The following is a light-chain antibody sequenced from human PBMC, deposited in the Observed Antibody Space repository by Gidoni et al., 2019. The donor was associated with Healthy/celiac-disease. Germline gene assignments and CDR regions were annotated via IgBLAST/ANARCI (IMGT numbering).Light chain of an antibody. V-gene: IGKV4-1*01. CDR3: QQYYSTPPYT. CDR2: WAS. Sequence: DIVMTPSPDSLAVSPREMATNNCKSRQSVLYSSNNKNYLDWYQQKPGQPPKLLIYWASTRESGVPDRFSGSGSGTDFTLTISSLQAEDVAVYYCQQYYSTPPYTFGQGTKLEIK. J-gene: IGKJ2*01. CDR1: QSVLYSSNNKNY.